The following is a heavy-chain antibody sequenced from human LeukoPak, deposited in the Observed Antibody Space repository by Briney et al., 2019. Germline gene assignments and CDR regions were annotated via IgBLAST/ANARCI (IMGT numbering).Heavy chain of an antibody. D-gene: IGHD6-19*01. V-gene: IGHV3-30*02. J-gene: IGHJ4*02. CDR2: IESDGTKE. CDR3: AKEGSGWYYLDY. CDR1: GFRFSSYD. Sequence: GGSLRLSCAASGFRFSSYDIHWVREAPGKGLEWVTFIESDGTKEYYADSVKGRFTISRDNSKNTVYVQMNTLRAEDTAVYYCAKEGSGWYYLDYWGQGTVVTVSS.